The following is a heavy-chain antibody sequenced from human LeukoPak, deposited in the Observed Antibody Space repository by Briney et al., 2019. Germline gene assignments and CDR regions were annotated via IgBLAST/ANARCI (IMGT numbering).Heavy chain of an antibody. CDR2: IRNKPAGYTT. CDR3: TREGGEGDF. V-gene: IGHV3-72*01. CDR1: GFIFSAYI. J-gene: IGHJ3*01. Sequence: PGGSLRLSCAASGFIFSAYIMDWVRQAPGKGLEWIGRIRNKPAGYTTEYASSVKGRFVISRDDSKASVFLQMNSMETEDTAVYYCTREGGEGDFWGQGTMVTVSS. D-gene: IGHD3-16*01.